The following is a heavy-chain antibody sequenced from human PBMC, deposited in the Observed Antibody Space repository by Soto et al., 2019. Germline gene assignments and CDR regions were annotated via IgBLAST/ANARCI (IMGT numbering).Heavy chain of an antibody. CDR2: INPNSGGT. J-gene: IGHJ4*02. Sequence: QVQLVQSGAEVKKPGASVKVSCKASGYTFTGYYMHWVRQAPGQGLEWMGWINPNSGGTNYALKFQGRVTMTRDTSISTAYMELSRLRSDDTAVYYCARGWLGYWIAVAGPLGYWGQGTLVTVSS. CDR3: ARGWLGYWIAVAGPLGY. D-gene: IGHD6-19*01. V-gene: IGHV1-2*02. CDR1: GYTFTGYY.